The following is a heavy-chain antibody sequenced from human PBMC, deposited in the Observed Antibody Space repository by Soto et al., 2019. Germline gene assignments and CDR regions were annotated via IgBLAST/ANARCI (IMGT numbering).Heavy chain of an antibody. CDR1: GGTFSSYA. Sequence: QVQLVQSGAEVKKPGSSVKVSCKASGGTFSSYAISWVRQAPGQGLEWMGGIIPIFGTANYAQKFQGRVTITADESTSTAYMERSSLRSEDTAVYYCARDFNIVVVPAAMGGGFDPWGQGTLVTVSS. V-gene: IGHV1-69*01. D-gene: IGHD2-2*01. CDR3: ARDFNIVVVPAAMGGGFDP. J-gene: IGHJ5*02. CDR2: IIPIFGTA.